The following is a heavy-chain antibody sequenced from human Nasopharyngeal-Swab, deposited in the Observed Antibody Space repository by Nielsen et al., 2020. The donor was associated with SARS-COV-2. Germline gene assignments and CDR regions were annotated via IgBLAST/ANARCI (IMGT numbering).Heavy chain of an antibody. V-gene: IGHV3-23*01. Sequence: GGSLRLSCAASGFTFSSYAMSWVRQAPGKGLEWVSAISGSGGSTYYADSLKGRFTISRDNSKDTLYLQMNSLRVEDTAVYYCAKEGGSYSFDYWGQGTLVTVSS. CDR3: AKEGGSYSFDY. CDR1: GFTFSSYA. CDR2: ISGSGGST. D-gene: IGHD1-26*01. J-gene: IGHJ4*02.